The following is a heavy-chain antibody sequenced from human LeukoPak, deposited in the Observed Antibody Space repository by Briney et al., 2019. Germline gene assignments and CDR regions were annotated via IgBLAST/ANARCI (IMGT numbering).Heavy chain of an antibody. CDR2: ISYDGSNK. V-gene: IGHV3-30*18. CDR1: GFTFSSYG. J-gene: IGHJ5*02. CDR3: AKAVGGEFDP. Sequence: GGSLRLSCAASGFTFSSYGMHWVRQAPGKGLEWVAVISYDGSNKYYADSVKGRFTISRDNSKNTLYLQMNSLRAEDTAVYYCAKAVGGEFDPWGQGTLVTVSS.